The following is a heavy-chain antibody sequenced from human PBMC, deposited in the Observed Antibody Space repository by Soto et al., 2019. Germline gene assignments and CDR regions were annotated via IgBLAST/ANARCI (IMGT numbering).Heavy chain of an antibody. D-gene: IGHD2-15*01. V-gene: IGHV1-24*01. J-gene: IGHJ5*02. Sequence: ASVKVSCKVSGYTLTELSMHWVRQAPGKGLEWMGGFDPEDGETIYAQKFQGRVTMTEDTSTDTAYMELSSLRSEDTAVYYCARGGCSGGSCFYGWFDPWGQGTLVTVSS. CDR1: GYTLTELS. CDR2: FDPEDGET. CDR3: ARGGCSGGSCFYGWFDP.